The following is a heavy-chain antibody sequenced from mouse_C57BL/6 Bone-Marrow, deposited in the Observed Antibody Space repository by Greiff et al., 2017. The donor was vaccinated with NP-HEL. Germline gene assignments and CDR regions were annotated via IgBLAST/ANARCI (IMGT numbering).Heavy chain of an antibody. Sequence: EVKLVESGAELVKPGASVKLSCTASGFNITDYYMHWVQQSPEQGLEWIGWIDPEDGETKYAPKFQGKATITADTSSNTAYLQLSSLTSEDSAVYYCAISGWGLRPWYFDVWGTGTTVTVSS. J-gene: IGHJ1*03. D-gene: IGHD2-4*01. CDR1: GFNITDYY. CDR2: IDPEDGET. CDR3: AISGWGLRPWYFDV. V-gene: IGHV14-2*01.